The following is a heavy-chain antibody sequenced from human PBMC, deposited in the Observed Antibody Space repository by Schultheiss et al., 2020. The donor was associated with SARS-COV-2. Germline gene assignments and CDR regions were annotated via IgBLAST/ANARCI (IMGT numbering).Heavy chain of an antibody. CDR1: GGSISSYY. CDR3: AKDLATTVTPGDY. J-gene: IGHJ4*02. D-gene: IGHD4-17*01. Sequence: SETLSLTCTVSGGSISSYYWSWIRQPPGKGLEWIGYIYYSGSTYYNPSLKSRVTISVDTSKNQFSLKLSSVTAADTAVYYCAKDLATTVTPGDYWGQGTLVTVSS. V-gene: IGHV4-59*06. CDR2: IYYSGST.